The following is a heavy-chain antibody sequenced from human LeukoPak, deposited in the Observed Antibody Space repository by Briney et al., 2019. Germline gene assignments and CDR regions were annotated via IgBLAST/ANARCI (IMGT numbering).Heavy chain of an antibody. Sequence: GASVKVSCKVSGYTLTELSMHWVRQAPGKGLEWMGGFDPEDGETIYAQKFQGRVTMTEDTSTDTAYMELSSLRSEDTAVYYCATSLRLYSYGPLDYWGQGTLVTVSS. V-gene: IGHV1-24*01. CDR3: ATSLRLYSYGPLDY. D-gene: IGHD5-18*01. CDR2: FDPEDGET. CDR1: GYTLTELS. J-gene: IGHJ4*02.